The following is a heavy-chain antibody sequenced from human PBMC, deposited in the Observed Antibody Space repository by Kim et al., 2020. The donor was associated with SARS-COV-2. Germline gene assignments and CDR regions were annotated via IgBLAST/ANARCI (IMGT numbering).Heavy chain of an antibody. Sequence: GGSLRLSCAASGFTFSSYSMNWVRQAPGKGLEWVSSISSSSSYIYYADSVKGRFTISRDNAKNSLYLQMNSLRAEDTAVYYCARETDFWSGSPTHIYYYYGMDVWGQGTTVTVSS. V-gene: IGHV3-21*01. CDR2: ISSSSSYI. CDR3: ARETDFWSGSPTHIYYYYGMDV. D-gene: IGHD3-3*01. CDR1: GFTFSSYS. J-gene: IGHJ6*02.